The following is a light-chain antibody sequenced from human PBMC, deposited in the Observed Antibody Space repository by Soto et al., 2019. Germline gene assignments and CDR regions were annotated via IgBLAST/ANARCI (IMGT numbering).Light chain of an antibody. J-gene: IGLJ2*01. V-gene: IGLV1-51*01. Sequence: QSVLTQPSSVSAAAGQKVTISCSGSYSNIGSNFVSWYQHFPGSAPKLVIYDNSQRPSGIPDRFSGSKSGSSATLGITGLQTGDEADYYCGTWDSSLSIVVFGGGTKLTVL. CDR2: DNS. CDR1: YSNIGSNF. CDR3: GTWDSSLSIVV.